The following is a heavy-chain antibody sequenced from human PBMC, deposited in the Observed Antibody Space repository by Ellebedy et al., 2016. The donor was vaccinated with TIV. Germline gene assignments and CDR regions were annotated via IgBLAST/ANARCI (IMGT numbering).Heavy chain of an antibody. D-gene: IGHD2/OR15-2a*01. Sequence: MPSETLSLTCAVFGGSFSGYYWGWIRQPPGKGLQWIGEINHRGNTNYNPSLKSRVTISVDTSKKQFSLNLTSVTAADTAIYYCARGTVYNWFDPWGQGTLVIVSS. CDR3: ARGTVYNWFDP. CDR1: GGSFSGYY. J-gene: IGHJ5*02. V-gene: IGHV4-34*01. CDR2: INHRGNT.